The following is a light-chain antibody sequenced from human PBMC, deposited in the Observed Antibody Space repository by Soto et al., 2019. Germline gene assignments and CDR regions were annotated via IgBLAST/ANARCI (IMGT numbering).Light chain of an antibody. Sequence: EIVLTQSPGTLSLSPGERATLSCRASQYISNNYVAWYQQKPGQAPRLLIFDASFRATGIPDRFGGSGSGTDFTLTISRLEPDDFAVYYCQQYGSSLCTFGQGTKLEIK. J-gene: IGKJ2*02. CDR2: DAS. CDR3: QQYGSSLCT. CDR1: QYISNNY. V-gene: IGKV3-20*01.